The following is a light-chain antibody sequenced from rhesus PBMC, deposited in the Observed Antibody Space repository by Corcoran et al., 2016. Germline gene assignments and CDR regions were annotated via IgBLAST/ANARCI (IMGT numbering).Light chain of an antibody. V-gene: IGKV1-94*01. CDR3: LQDYTTPWT. J-gene: IGKJ1*01. Sequence: DVQMTQSPSSLSASVGDRVTVTCRASQGINKELSWYQQKPGKAPTLLIYAASSLQPAVSSRFSGSGSGTDSTLIITSLQPEDVATYFCLQDYTTPWTFGQGTKVEIE. CDR1: QGINKE. CDR2: AAS.